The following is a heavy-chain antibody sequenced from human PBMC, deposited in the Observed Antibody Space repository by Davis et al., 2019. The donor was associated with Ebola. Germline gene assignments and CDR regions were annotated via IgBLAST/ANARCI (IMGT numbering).Heavy chain of an antibody. D-gene: IGHD6-19*01. Sequence: GESLKISCAASGFTFSSYGMHWVRQAPGKGLEWVSAISGSGGSTYYADSVKGRFTISRDNAKNSLYLQMNSLRAEDTAVYYCARILRSGWYYYFDYWGQGTLVTVSS. CDR1: GFTFSSYG. CDR2: ISGSGGST. V-gene: IGHV3-21*01. J-gene: IGHJ4*02. CDR3: ARILRSGWYYYFDY.